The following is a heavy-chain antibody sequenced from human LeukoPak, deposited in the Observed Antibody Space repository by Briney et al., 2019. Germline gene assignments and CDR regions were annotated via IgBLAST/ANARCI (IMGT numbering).Heavy chain of an antibody. CDR1: GFTFSSYW. D-gene: IGHD6-19*01. J-gene: IGHJ4*02. CDR2: IKQDGSEK. CDR3: ARVPLYSSGWYYFDY. V-gene: IGHV3-7*01. Sequence: GGSPRLSCAASGFTFSSYWMSWVRQAPGKGLEWVANIKQDGSEKYYVDSVKGRFTISRDNAKNSLYLQMNSLRAEDTAVYYCARVPLYSSGWYYFDYWGQGTLVTVSS.